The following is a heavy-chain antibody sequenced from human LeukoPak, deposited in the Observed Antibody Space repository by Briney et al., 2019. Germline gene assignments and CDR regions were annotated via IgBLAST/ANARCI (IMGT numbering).Heavy chain of an antibody. J-gene: IGHJ4*02. CDR1: GFALSGYG. V-gene: IGHV3-48*02. Sequence: GGSLRLSCAASGFALSGYGMNWVRQAPGKGLEWVSYISGASSSIYYADSVRGRFTISRDNAKNSLYLQMNSLRDDDTAVYYCARGLSTCDYWGQGTLVTVSS. CDR2: ISGASSSI. D-gene: IGHD3-10*01. CDR3: ARGLSTCDY.